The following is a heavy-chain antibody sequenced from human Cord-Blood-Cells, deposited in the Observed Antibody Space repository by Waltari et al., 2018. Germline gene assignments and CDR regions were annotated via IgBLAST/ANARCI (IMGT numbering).Heavy chain of an antibody. Sequence: QVQLVESGGGVVQPGRSLRLSCAASGFTFSSYGMHWVRQAPGKGLEWVAVISYDGSNKYYADSVKGRFTISRDNSKNTLYLQMNSLRAEDTAVYYCAKGYSSSWYVEYYFDYWGQGTLVTVSS. V-gene: IGHV3-30*18. CDR2: ISYDGSNK. D-gene: IGHD6-13*01. CDR1: GFTFSSYG. J-gene: IGHJ4*02. CDR3: AKGYSSSWYVEYYFDY.